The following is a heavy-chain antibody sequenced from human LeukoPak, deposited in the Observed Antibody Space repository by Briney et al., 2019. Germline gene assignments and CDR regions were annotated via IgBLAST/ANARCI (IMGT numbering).Heavy chain of an antibody. V-gene: IGHV3-9*01. CDR1: GFTFDVYA. Sequence: GGSLRLSCAASGFTFDVYAMHWVRQAPGKGLEWVSGISWDSVHIGYADSVKGRFTISRDNAKNSLYLQMNSLRAEDTALYYCVKEPTAKYYFDYWGQGTLVTV. J-gene: IGHJ4*02. CDR2: ISWDSVHI. D-gene: IGHD2-21*02. CDR3: VKEPTAKYYFDY.